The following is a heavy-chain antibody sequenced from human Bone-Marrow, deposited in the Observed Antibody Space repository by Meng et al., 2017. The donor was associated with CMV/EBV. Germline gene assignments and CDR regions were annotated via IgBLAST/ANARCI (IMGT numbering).Heavy chain of an antibody. J-gene: IGHJ4*02. CDR2: INPNSGGT. CDR1: GYTFTGYY. D-gene: IGHD2-2*01. V-gene: IGHV1-2*02. CDR3: ARDVRCSSTSCYWRFDY. Sequence: ASVKVSCKASGYTFTGYYMHWVRQAPGQGLEWMGWINPNSGGTNYAQKFQGRVTMTRDTSISTAYMELSRLRSDDTAVYYCARDVRCSSTSCYWRFDYWVQGPLVPVSS.